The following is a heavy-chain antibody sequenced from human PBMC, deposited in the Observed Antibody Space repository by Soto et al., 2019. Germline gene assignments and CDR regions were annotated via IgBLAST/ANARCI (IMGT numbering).Heavy chain of an antibody. V-gene: IGHV3-21*01. CDR2: ISSSSSYI. CDR3: ARDSPSGGSPPLDY. CDR1: GFTFSSYS. Sequence: GGSLGLSCAASGFTFSSYSMNWVRQAPGKGLEWVSSISSSSSYIYYADSVKGRFTISRDNAKNSLYLQMNSLRAEDTAVYYCARDSPSGGSPPLDYWGQGTLVTVSS. J-gene: IGHJ4*02. D-gene: IGHD2-15*01.